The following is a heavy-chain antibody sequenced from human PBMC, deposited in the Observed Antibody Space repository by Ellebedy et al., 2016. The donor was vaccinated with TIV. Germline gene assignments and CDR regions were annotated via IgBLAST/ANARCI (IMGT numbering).Heavy chain of an antibody. CDR2: ISSDGSSE. J-gene: IGHJ4*02. D-gene: IGHD5-12*01. CDR1: GFTFSSYA. CDR3: ARGNSGYDAVYLDY. Sequence: GESLKISCAASGFTFSSYAMHWVRQAPGKGLEWVAVISSDGSSEYYADSVKGRFTISRDNSKNTLYLQMNSLRAEDTAVYYCARGNSGYDAVYLDYWGQGTLVTVSS. V-gene: IGHV3-30-3*01.